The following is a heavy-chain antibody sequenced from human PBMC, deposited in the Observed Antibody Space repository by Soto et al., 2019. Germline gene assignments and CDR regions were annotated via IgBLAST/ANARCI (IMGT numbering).Heavy chain of an antibody. Sequence: EVQLVESGGGLVKPGGSLRLSCAASGFTFSSYSMNWVRQAPGKGLEWVSSISSSSSYIYYADSVKGRFTISRDNAKNSLYLQMNSLRAEDTAVYYCARANTVTTNWFDPWGQGTLVTVSS. CDR3: ARANTVTTNWFDP. CDR2: ISSSSSYI. D-gene: IGHD4-17*01. J-gene: IGHJ5*02. V-gene: IGHV3-21*01. CDR1: GFTFSSYS.